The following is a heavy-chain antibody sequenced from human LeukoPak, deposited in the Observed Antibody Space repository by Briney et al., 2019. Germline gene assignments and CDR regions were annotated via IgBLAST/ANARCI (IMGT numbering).Heavy chain of an antibody. CDR2: ISAYNGNT. J-gene: IGHJ4*02. D-gene: IGHD6-19*01. CDR1: GYTFTSYG. V-gene: IGHV1-18*01. Sequence: ASVKVSCKASGYTFTSYGIGWVRQAPGQGLEWMGWISAYNGNTNYAQKLQGRVTMTRDTSISTAYMELSRLRSDDTAVYYCARLTGAVAGTGDDYWGQGTLVTVSS. CDR3: ARLTGAVAGTGDDY.